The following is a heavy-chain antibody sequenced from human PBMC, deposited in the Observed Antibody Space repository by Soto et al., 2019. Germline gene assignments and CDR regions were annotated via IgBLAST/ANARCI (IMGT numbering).Heavy chain of an antibody. J-gene: IGHJ4*02. Sequence: SETLSLTCTVSGGSISSSSYYWSWIRQPPGKGLEWIGDIYYSGSTNYNPSLKSRVTISVDTSKNQFSLKLSSGTAAGTAGYYCARLTSSCHRGFDYWGQGTLGTVSS. CDR1: GGSISSSSYY. V-gene: IGHV4-61*01. D-gene: IGHD6-13*01. CDR3: ARLTSSCHRGFDY. CDR2: IYYSGST.